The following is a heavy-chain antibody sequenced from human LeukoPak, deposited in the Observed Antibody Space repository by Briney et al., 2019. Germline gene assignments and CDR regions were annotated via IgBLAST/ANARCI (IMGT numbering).Heavy chain of an antibody. D-gene: IGHD3-10*02. CDR2: IYYSGNT. V-gene: IGHV4-59*01. CDR1: GGSISTYY. J-gene: IGHJ4*02. Sequence: AETLSLTCTVSGGSISTYYWSWIRQPPGKGLEWLGYIYYSGNTAYNPSLKSRVAISVDTSKNQFSLKPSSVTAADTAVYYCARSTGTTMFIDYWGQGTLVTVSS. CDR3: ARSTGTTMFIDY.